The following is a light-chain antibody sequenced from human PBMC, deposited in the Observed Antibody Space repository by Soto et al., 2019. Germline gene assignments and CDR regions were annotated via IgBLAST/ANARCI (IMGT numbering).Light chain of an antibody. CDR2: SAS. CDR1: QGISNY. V-gene: IGKV1-27*01. CDR3: QKYNSAPRT. J-gene: IGKJ3*01. Sequence: DIQMTQSPSSLSASVGDRVTITCRASQGISNYLAWYQQKPGKVPKLLIYSASTLQSGGPSRCSDSGSETDFTLTISSLRPEDVATYYCQKYNSAPRTFGPGTKVDIK.